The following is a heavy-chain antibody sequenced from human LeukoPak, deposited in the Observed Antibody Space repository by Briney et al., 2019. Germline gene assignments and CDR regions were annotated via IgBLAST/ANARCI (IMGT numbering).Heavy chain of an antibody. Sequence: SETLSLTCTVSGVSISTYYWSWFRQPAGKGREWIGRLYASGPTNYNPSLKSRVTMSVDTSKNQLSLSVNSVTVADTAVYFCARHTRMWGYFDYWGQGTLVAVSS. D-gene: IGHD1-26*01. CDR1: GVSISTYY. V-gene: IGHV4-4*07. J-gene: IGHJ4*02. CDR2: LYASGPT. CDR3: ARHTRMWGYFDY.